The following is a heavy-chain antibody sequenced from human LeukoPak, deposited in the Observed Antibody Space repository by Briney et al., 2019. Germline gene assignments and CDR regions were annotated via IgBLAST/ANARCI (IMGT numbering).Heavy chain of an antibody. CDR1: GYTFTGYY. Sequence: ASVKVSCKASGYTFTGYYMHWARQAPGQGLEWMGRINPNSGGTNYAQKFQGRVTMTRDTSISTAYMELSRLRSDDTAVYYCAREPTYSGSYYYYYMDVWGKGTTVTVSS. CDR2: INPNSGGT. CDR3: AREPTYSGSYYYYYMDV. D-gene: IGHD1-26*01. J-gene: IGHJ6*03. V-gene: IGHV1-2*06.